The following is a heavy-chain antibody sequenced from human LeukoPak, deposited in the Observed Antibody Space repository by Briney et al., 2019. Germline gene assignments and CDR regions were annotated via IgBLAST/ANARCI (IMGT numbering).Heavy chain of an antibody. V-gene: IGHV1-69*05. CDR3: ARDKYYGSGSFDY. CDR2: IIPIFGTA. J-gene: IGHJ4*01. CDR1: GGTFSSYA. D-gene: IGHD3-10*01. Sequence: SVKVSCKASGGTFSSYAISWVRQAPGQGLEWMGRIIPIFGTANYAQKFQGRVTITTDESTSTAYMELSSLRSEDTAVYYCARDKYYGSGSFDYWGQEPWSPSPQ.